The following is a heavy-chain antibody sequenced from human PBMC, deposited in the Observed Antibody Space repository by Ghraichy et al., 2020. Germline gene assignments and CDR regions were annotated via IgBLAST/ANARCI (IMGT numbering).Heavy chain of an antibody. CDR2: ISGYNANT. Sequence: ASVKVSCKASGYTFTSYGVTWVRQAPGQGLEWMGWISGYNANTNYAQKFQGRVTMTTDTSTSTVYMELRSLRSDDTAVYYCARDEDYSILDYYYYGMDVWGQGTTVTVSS. D-gene: IGHD4-11*01. CDR1: GYTFTSYG. V-gene: IGHV1-18*01. CDR3: ARDEDYSILDYYYYGMDV. J-gene: IGHJ6*02.